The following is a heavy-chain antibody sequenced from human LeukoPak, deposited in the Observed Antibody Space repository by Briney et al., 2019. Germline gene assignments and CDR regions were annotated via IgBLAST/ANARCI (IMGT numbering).Heavy chain of an antibody. CDR1: GYTLTELS. CDR2: FDPEDGET. V-gene: IGHV1-24*01. J-gene: IGHJ5*02. Sequence: AASVKVSCKVSGYTLTELSMHWVRQAPGKGLEWMGGFDPEDGETIYAQKFQGRVTMTEDTSTDTAYMELSSLRSEDTAVYYCATSPATGYSSGWYSWFDPWGQGTLVTVSS. D-gene: IGHD6-19*01. CDR3: ATSPATGYSSGWYSWFDP.